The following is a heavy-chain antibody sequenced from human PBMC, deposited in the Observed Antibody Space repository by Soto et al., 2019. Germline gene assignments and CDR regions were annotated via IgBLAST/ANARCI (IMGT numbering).Heavy chain of an antibody. V-gene: IGHV3-21*01. CDR2: LSSGGSYI. D-gene: IGHD2-2*01. J-gene: IGHJ6*04. CDR3: ATPMRISPAMDV. Sequence: ESGGGLVKPGGSLRLSCAASGFTFSTYSMNWVRQAPGKGLEWVASLSSGGSYISHADSVKGRFTISRDNAKNSLSLQMHSLGAEDTAVYDCATPMRISPAMDVWGKGTTVTVSS. CDR1: GFTFSTYS.